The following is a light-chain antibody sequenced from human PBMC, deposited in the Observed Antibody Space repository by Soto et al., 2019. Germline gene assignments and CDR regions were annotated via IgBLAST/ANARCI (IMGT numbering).Light chain of an antibody. Sequence: DIQMTQSPSSLSASVGDRVTSTCRASQSISSYLNWYQQKPGKAPKLLIFAASSLQSGTPSRFSGSGSGTDFTLTISTLQPEDFATYYCQQSYSTPWTFGQGTKVDI. CDR2: AAS. J-gene: IGKJ1*01. V-gene: IGKV1-39*01. CDR1: QSISSY. CDR3: QQSYSTPWT.